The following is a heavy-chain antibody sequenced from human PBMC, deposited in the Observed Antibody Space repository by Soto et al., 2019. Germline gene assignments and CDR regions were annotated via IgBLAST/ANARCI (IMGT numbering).Heavy chain of an antibody. CDR1: GFTFSSYW. Sequence: PGWSLRLSCAASGFTFSSYWMSWVRQAPGKGLEWVANIKQDGSEKYYVDSVKGRFTISRDNAKNSLYLQMNSLRAEDTAVYYCARVRARPLYYLDYWGQGTLVTVS. CDR2: IKQDGSEK. CDR3: ARVRARPLYYLDY. V-gene: IGHV3-7*03. D-gene: IGHD2-8*01. J-gene: IGHJ4*02.